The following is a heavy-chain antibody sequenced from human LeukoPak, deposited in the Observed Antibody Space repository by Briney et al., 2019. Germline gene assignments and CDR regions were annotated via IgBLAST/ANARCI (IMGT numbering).Heavy chain of an antibody. V-gene: IGHV3-11*01. Sequence: PGGSLRLSCAASGFTFSDYYMSWIRQAPGKGLEWVSYISSSGSTIYYADSVKGRFTISRDNAKNSPYLQMNSLGAEDTAVYYCARASNYCGGDCYSVDYWGQGTLVTVSS. CDR1: GFTFSDYY. CDR2: ISSSGSTI. D-gene: IGHD2-21*02. J-gene: IGHJ4*02. CDR3: ARASNYCGGDCYSVDY.